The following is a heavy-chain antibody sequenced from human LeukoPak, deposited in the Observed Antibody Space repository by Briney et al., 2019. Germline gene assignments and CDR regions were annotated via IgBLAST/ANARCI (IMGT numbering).Heavy chain of an antibody. CDR3: ARKSTAHDY. CDR2: ITTHNGNT. V-gene: IGHV1-18*01. Sequence: GASVKVSCKASGYTFNTYEISWVRQAPGQGLQWMGRITTHNGNTKYAQRFQGRVSMTTHTITTTAYMELRSLRSDDTAVYYCARKSTAHDYWGLGTLVTVSS. D-gene: IGHD5-18*01. J-gene: IGHJ4*02. CDR1: GYTFNTYE.